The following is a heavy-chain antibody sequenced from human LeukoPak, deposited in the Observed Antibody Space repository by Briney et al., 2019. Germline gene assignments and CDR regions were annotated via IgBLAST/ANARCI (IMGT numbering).Heavy chain of an antibody. Sequence: GRSLRLSCAASGFTFSSYAMHWVRQAPGKGLEWVAVISYDGSNKYYADSVKGRFTISRDNSKNTLYLQMNSLRAEDTAVYYCARDRGGVPYWGQGTLVTVSS. CDR2: ISYDGSNK. CDR1: GFTFSSYA. J-gene: IGHJ4*02. D-gene: IGHD3-10*01. V-gene: IGHV3-30-3*01. CDR3: ARDRGGVPY.